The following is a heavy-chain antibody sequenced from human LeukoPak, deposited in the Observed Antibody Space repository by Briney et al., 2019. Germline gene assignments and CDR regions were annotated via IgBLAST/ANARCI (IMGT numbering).Heavy chain of an antibody. J-gene: IGHJ6*02. V-gene: IGHV3-30*18. CDR1: GFTFSSYG. D-gene: IGHD3-9*01. CDR3: AKDRALNSYYDILTGYPRMYGMDV. Sequence: GGSLRLSCAASGFTFSSYGMHWVRQAPGKGLEWVAVISYDGSNKYYADSVKGRFTISRDNSKNTLYLQMNSLRAEDTAVYYCAKDRALNSYYDILTGYPRMYGMDVWGQGTTVTVSS. CDR2: ISYDGSNK.